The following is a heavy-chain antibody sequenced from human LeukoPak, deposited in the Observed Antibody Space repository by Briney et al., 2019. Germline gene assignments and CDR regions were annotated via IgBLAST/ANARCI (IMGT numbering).Heavy chain of an antibody. CDR3: ARAAAAGWGYNWFDP. V-gene: IGHV3-48*03. J-gene: IGHJ5*02. CDR2: ISSSGSTI. CDR1: GFTFSSYE. Sequence: RPGGPLRLSCAASGFTFSSYEMNWVRQAPGKGLEWVSYISSSGSTIYYADSVKGRFTISRDNAKNSLYLQMNSLRAEDTAVYYCARAAAAGWGYNWFDPWGQGTLVTVSS. D-gene: IGHD6-25*01.